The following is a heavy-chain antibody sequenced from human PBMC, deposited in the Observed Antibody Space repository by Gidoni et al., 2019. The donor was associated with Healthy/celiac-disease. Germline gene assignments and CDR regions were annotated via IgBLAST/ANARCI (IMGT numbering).Heavy chain of an antibody. D-gene: IGHD3-10*01. J-gene: IGHJ4*02. Sequence: QVQLVEAGGVVVQPGWSMRPSSAASGFTFSSYAMHWVRQAPGKGREWVAVISYDGSNKYYADSVKGRFTISRDNSKNTLYLQMNSLRAEETAVYYCARDSGYFDYWGQGTLVTVSS. CDR2: ISYDGSNK. CDR3: ARDSGYFDY. CDR1: GFTFSSYA. V-gene: IGHV3-30-3*01.